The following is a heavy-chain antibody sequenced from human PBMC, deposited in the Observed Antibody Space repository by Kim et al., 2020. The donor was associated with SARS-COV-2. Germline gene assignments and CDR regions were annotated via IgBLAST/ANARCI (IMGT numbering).Heavy chain of an antibody. Sequence: SVKVRFTISRDNSKNPLYLQLNSLRAEETAVYYCAKDRKTTVTPFDAFDIWGQGTVVTVSS. J-gene: IGHJ3*02. D-gene: IGHD4-17*01. CDR3: AKDRKTTVTPFDAFDI. V-gene: IGHV3-30*02.